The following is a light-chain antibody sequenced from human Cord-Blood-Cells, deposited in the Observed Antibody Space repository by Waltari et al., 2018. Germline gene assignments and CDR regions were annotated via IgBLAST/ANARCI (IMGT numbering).Light chain of an antibody. CDR2: EVS. V-gene: IGLV2-14*01. CDR1: SSDVGGYNY. Sequence: QSALTQPASVSGSPGQSNTISCTGTSSDVGGYNYVSWYQHHPGKAPKLIIDEVSNRHSGFSNRFSASKSGNTASLTISGLQAENEADYYCSSYTSSSLVVFGGGTKLTVL. J-gene: IGLJ2*01. CDR3: SSYTSSSLVV.